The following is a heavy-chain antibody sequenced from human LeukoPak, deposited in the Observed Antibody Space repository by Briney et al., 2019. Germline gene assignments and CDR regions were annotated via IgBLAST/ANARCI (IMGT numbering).Heavy chain of an antibody. J-gene: IGHJ4*02. CDR2: IYTTGKT. Sequence: SETLSLTCTVSTGSINSYYWGWVRQPAGRGLEWIGRIYTTGKTDYSPSLQSRVTMSVDTSKKQFSLILRSVTAADTAIYYCARHGYTASHYFLDYWSQGTLVTVSS. CDR3: ARHGYTASHYFLDY. V-gene: IGHV4-4*07. D-gene: IGHD3-16*02. CDR1: TGSINSYY.